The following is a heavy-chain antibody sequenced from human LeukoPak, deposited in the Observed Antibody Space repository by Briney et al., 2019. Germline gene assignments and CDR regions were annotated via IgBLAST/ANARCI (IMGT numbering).Heavy chain of an antibody. J-gene: IGHJ4*02. CDR1: GFTVTGYY. CDR3: TRGGPEGSGYSYGSHDY. V-gene: IGHV1-2*02. Sequence: ASVKVSCKASGFTVTGYYMHWVRQAPGQGLEWMGWINPNSGATNYAQKFQGRVTMTRGTSISTVYMELSRLRSGDTAVYYCTRGGPEGSGYSYGSHDYWGQGTLVTVSS. CDR2: INPNSGAT. D-gene: IGHD5-18*01.